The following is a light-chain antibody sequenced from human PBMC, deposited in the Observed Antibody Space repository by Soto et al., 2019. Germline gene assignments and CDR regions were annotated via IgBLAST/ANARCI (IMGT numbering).Light chain of an antibody. Sequence: AIQLTQSPSSLSASVGDRVTITFRASQGISSALAWYQQKPGKAPKLLIYDASSLESGVPSRFSGSGAGTDFTLTISSLQPEDFATYYCHQFNSYPHPLTFGGGTKVEIK. V-gene: IGKV1-13*02. CDR2: DAS. CDR3: HQFNSYPHPLT. CDR1: QGISSA. J-gene: IGKJ4*01.